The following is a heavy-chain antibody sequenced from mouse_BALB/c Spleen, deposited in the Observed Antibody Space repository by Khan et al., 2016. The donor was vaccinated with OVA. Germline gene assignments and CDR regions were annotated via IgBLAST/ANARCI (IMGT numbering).Heavy chain of an antibody. J-gene: IGHJ4*01. D-gene: IGHD2-14*01. CDR3: ARAYYRYDGYYAMDD. CDR2: IWGGGGT. CDR1: GFSLSRYN. V-gene: IGHV2-6-4*01. Sequence: QVQLKQSGPGLVAPSQSLSITCTVSGFSLSRYNIHWVRQPPGKGLEWLGMIWGGGGTDYNSTLKSSLRITNANSNSHVFLKMNRLQTDDTARYYCARAYYRYDGYYAMDDWGQGTSVTVSS.